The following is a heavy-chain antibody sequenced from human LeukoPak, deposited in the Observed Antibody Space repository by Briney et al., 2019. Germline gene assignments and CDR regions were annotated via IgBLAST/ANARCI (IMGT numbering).Heavy chain of an antibody. CDR2: ISGSGSNT. V-gene: IGHV3-23*01. Sequence: PGGSLRLSCVASGFTFSSYAMSWVRQAPGKGLEWVSSISGSGSNTYYADSVKGRFTLSRDNSKNTLYLQMNSLRAEDTAVYYCAKQRGYSYGYSFDYWGQGTLVTVSS. CDR3: AKQRGYSYGYSFDY. CDR1: GFTFSSYA. J-gene: IGHJ4*02. D-gene: IGHD5-18*01.